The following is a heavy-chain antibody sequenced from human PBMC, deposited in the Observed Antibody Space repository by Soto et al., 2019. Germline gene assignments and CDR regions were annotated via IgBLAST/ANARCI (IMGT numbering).Heavy chain of an antibody. CDR2: IYYSGST. CDR1: GGSISSGGYY. Sequence: QVQLQESGPGLVKPSQTLSLTCTVSGGSISSGGYYWSWIRQHPGKGLEWIVYIYYSGSTYYNPSLKSRVTISVDTSKNQFSLKLSSVTAADTAVYYCVRVSYSSYPRYYYYGMDVWGQGTTVTVSS. J-gene: IGHJ6*02. V-gene: IGHV4-31*03. D-gene: IGHD6-6*01. CDR3: VRVSYSSYPRYYYYGMDV.